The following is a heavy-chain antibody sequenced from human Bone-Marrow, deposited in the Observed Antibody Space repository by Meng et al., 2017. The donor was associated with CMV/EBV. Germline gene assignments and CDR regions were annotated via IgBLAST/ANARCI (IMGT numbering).Heavy chain of an antibody. J-gene: IGHJ4*02. CDR1: GFTFSSYG. D-gene: IGHD2-2*01. CDR2: IRYDGSNK. CDR3: AKIGYCSSTSCRLSDY. V-gene: IGHV3-30*02. Sequence: GESLKIFCAASGFTFSSYGMHWVRQAPGKGLEWVAFIRYDGSNKYYADSVKGRFTISRDNSKNTLYLQMNSLRAEDTAVYYCAKIGYCSSTSCRLSDYWGQGTLVTVSS.